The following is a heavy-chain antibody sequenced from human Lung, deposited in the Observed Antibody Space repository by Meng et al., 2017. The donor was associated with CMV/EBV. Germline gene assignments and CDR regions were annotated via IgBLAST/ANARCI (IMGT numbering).Heavy chain of an antibody. CDR1: GYTFTSYY. J-gene: IGHJ4*02. CDR3: ARGRIAVAADDY. CDR2: INPSGGST. V-gene: IGHV1-46*01. D-gene: IGHD6-19*01. Sequence: QVQLVQSGAEVKKPXXXXXXSCKASGYTFTSYYMHWVRQAPGQGLEWMGIINPSGGSTSYAQKFQGRVTMTRDTSTSTVYMELSSLRSEDTAVYYCARGRIAVAADDYWGQGTLVTVSS.